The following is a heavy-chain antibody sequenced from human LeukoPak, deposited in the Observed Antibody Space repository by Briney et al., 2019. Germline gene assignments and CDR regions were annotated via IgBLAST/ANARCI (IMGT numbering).Heavy chain of an antibody. Sequence: PGGSLRLSCAASGFSVSSNYVSWVRQAPGKGLEWVSVNSGGTTYYADSIKGRFTISRDNSKNTLYLQMNSLRAEDTAVYYCAGRYDSSGYPLHWGQGTLVTVSS. CDR1: GFSVSSNY. CDR3: AGRYDSSGYPLH. J-gene: IGHJ4*02. D-gene: IGHD3-22*01. CDR2: NSGGTT. V-gene: IGHV3-53*01.